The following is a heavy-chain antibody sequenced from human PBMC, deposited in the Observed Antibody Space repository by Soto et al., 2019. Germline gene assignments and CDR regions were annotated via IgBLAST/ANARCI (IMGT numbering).Heavy chain of an antibody. CDR1: GYTFTGYY. Sequence: ASVKVSCKASGYTFTGYYMHWVRQAPGQGLEWMGWINPNSGGTNYAQKFQGWVTMTRDTSISTAYMELSRLRSDDTAVYYCAREMVRGVIISGYYGMEVWGQGTTVTVSS. V-gene: IGHV1-2*04. CDR2: INPNSGGT. CDR3: AREMVRGVIISGYYGMEV. J-gene: IGHJ6*02. D-gene: IGHD3-10*01.